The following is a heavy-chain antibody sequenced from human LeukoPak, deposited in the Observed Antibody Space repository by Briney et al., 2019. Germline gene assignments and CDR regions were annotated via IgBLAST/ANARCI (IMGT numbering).Heavy chain of an antibody. V-gene: IGHV3-20*04. CDR3: ARDIVVVPAANRHTYYYYMDV. CDR2: INWNGGST. J-gene: IGHJ6*03. Sequence: GGSLRLSCAASGFTFSTFAMIWVRQPPGKGLEWVSGINWNGGSTGYADSVKVRFTISRDNAKNSLYLQMNSLRAEDTALYYCARDIVVVPAANRHTYYYYMDVWGKGTTVTVSS. D-gene: IGHD2-2*01. CDR1: GFTFSTFA.